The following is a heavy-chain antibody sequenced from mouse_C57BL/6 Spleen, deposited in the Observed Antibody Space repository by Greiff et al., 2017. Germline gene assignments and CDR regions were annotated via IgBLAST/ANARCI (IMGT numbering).Heavy chain of an antibody. V-gene: IGHV1-80*01. CDR2: IYPGDGDT. Sequence: VQLQQSGAELVKPGASVKISCKASGYAFSSYWMNWVKQRPGKGLEWIGQIYPGDGDTNYNGKFKGKATLTADKSSSTAYMQLSSLTSEDSAVYFCARRQLRRDFFAYWGQGTLVTVSA. D-gene: IGHD3-2*02. J-gene: IGHJ3*01. CDR3: ARRQLRRDFFAY. CDR1: GYAFSSYW.